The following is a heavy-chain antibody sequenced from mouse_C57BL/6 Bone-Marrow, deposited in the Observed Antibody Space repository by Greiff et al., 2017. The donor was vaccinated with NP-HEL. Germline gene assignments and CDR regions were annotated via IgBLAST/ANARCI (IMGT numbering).Heavy chain of an antibody. CDR1: GFSLSTSGMG. D-gene: IGHD1-1*01. J-gene: IGHJ4*01. CDR2: IYWDDDK. CDR3: ARRPYYYGSSLYYYAMDY. V-gene: IGHV8-12*01. Sequence: QVTLKVSGPGILQSSQTLSLTCSFSGFSLSTSGMGVSWIRQPSGKGLEWLAHIYWDDDKRYNPSLKSRLTLSKDTSRNQLFLKITSVDTADTATYYCARRPYYYGSSLYYYAMDYWGQGTSVTVSS.